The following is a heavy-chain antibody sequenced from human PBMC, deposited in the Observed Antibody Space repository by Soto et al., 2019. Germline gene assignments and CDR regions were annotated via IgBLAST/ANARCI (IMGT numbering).Heavy chain of an antibody. J-gene: IGHJ4*02. D-gene: IGHD3-10*01. Sequence: ASETLSLTCAVYGGSFSGYYWSWIRQPPGKGLEWIGEINHSGSTNYNPSLKSRVTISVDTSKNQFSLKLSSVTAADTAVYYCARGREVRGLIGDYWGQGTLVTVSS. CDR2: INHSGST. CDR3: ARGREVRGLIGDY. CDR1: GGSFSGYY. V-gene: IGHV4-34*01.